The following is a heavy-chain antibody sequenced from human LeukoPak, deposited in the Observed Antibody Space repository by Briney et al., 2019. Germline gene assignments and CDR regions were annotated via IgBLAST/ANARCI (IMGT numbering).Heavy chain of an antibody. Sequence: PGGSLRLSCAASGFTFSSYEMSWGRQAPWKGLEWVSAISGSGGSTNYAPSVKGRFTISRDNSKHTLYLQMNSLRAEDTAVYYCAKTLFYDRGHETFQHWGQGTLVTVSS. CDR2: ISGSGGST. CDR3: AKTLFYDRGHETFQH. V-gene: IGHV3-23*01. D-gene: IGHD2/OR15-2a*01. J-gene: IGHJ1*01. CDR1: GFTFSSYE.